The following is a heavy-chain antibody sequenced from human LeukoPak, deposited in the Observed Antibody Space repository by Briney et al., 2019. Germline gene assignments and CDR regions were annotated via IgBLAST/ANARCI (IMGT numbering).Heavy chain of an antibody. CDR2: IYYSGST. CDR1: GGSISSYY. V-gene: IGHV4-59*08. Sequence: PSETLFLTCTVSGGSISSYYWSWIRQPPGKGLEWIGYIYYSGSTNYNPSLKSRVTISVDTSKNQFSLKLSSVTAADTAVYYCARLDTLTQQLVPWGQGTLVTVSS. CDR3: ARLDTLTQQLVP. J-gene: IGHJ5*02. D-gene: IGHD6-13*01.